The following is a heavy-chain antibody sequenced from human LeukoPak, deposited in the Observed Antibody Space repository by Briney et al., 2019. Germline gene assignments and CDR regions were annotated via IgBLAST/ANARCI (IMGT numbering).Heavy chain of an antibody. CDR3: VYYDSSGYYYGRLRY. CDR1: AFTFSSHA. Sequence: GGSLRLSCAASAFTFSSHAMSWVRQTPGKRLEWVPGISADGANTLHADSVKGRFTISRDNSKNSLYLHMRSLRAEDAAMYFCVYYDSSGYYYGRLRYWGQGTPVTVSS. V-gene: IGHV3-23*01. D-gene: IGHD3-22*01. J-gene: IGHJ4*02. CDR2: ISADGANT.